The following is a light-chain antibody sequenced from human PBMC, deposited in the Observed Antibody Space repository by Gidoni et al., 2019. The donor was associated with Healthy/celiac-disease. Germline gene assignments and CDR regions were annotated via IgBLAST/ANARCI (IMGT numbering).Light chain of an antibody. V-gene: IGKV1-39*01. CDR3: QQSYSTRFT. J-gene: IGKJ4*01. CDR1: QSISSY. Sequence: DIHIAQSPSSLSASVGDRVTITCRASQSISSYLNWYQQKPGKAPKLLIYAASSLQSGVPSRFSGSGSGTDFTLTISSLKPEDFAIYYCQQSYSTRFTFGRGTKVEIK. CDR2: AAS.